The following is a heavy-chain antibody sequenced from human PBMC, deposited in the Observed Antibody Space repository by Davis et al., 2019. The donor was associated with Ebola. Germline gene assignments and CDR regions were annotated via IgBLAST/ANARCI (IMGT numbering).Heavy chain of an antibody. V-gene: IGHV1-18*01. CDR1: GHTSDNYG. CDR3: AIATSLAGRWDDGLV. Sequence: ASVKVSCKASGHTSDNYGITWVRQAPGQGLEWMGWISGDNGNAKYAEKVQGRVTMTTDTSTTTAYLELRSLRSDDTAVYYCAIATSLAGRWDDGLVWGQGTMVTVSP. CDR2: ISGDNGNA. D-gene: IGHD6-19*01. J-gene: IGHJ3*01.